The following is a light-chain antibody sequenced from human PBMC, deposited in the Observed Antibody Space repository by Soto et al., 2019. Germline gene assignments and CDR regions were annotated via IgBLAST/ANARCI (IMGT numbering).Light chain of an antibody. V-gene: IGLV2-23*02. Sequence: QSARTQPASVSGSPGQSITISCTGTSSDVGSYNLVSWYQQHPGKAPKLMIYEVSKRPSGVSNRFSGSKSGNTASLTISGLQAEDEADYYCCSYAGSSTLWVFGTGTKVTVL. CDR1: SSDVGSYNL. J-gene: IGLJ1*01. CDR2: EVS. CDR3: CSYAGSSTLWV.